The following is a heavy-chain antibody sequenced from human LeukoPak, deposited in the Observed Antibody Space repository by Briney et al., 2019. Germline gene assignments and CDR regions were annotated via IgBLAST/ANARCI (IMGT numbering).Heavy chain of an antibody. CDR1: GFTFSSYA. J-gene: IGHJ6*02. CDR3: AKDIGLVPAAEHGYYYYYGMDV. V-gene: IGHV3-43*02. CDR2: ISWDGGST. D-gene: IGHD2-2*01. Sequence: GGSLRLSCAASGFTFSSYAMSWVRQAPGKGLEWVSLISWDGGSTYYADSVKGRFTISRDNSKNSLYLQMNSLRTEDTALYYCAKDIGLVPAAEHGYYYYYGMDVWGQGTTVTVSS.